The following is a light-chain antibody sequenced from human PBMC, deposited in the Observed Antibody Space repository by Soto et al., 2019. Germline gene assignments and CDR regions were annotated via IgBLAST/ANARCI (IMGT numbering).Light chain of an antibody. Sequence: DIQMTQSPSTLSASVGDRVTITCRASRSISSWLAWYQQKPGKAPKLLIYDASSLESGVPSRFSGSGSGTEFTLTISSLQPDDFATYYCQRYLSLLMYTCGQGTK. CDR1: RSISSW. CDR2: DAS. J-gene: IGKJ2*01. V-gene: IGKV1-5*01. CDR3: QRYLSLLMYT.